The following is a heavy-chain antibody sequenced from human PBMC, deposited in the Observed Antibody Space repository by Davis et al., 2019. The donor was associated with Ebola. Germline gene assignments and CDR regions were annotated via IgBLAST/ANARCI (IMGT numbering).Heavy chain of an antibody. V-gene: IGHV4-34*01. J-gene: IGHJ5*02. D-gene: IGHD3-10*01. CDR1: GGSFSGYY. CDR2: INHSGST. Sequence: SETLSLTCAVYGGSFSGYYWSWIRQPPGKGLEWIGEINHSGSTNYNPSLKSRVTISVDTSKNQFSLKLSSVTAADTAVYYCARGPYYGSRFDPWGQGTLVTVSS. CDR3: ARGPYYGSRFDP.